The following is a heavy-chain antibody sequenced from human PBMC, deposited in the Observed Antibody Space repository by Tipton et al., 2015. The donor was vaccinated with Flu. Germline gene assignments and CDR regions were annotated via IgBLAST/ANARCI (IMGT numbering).Heavy chain of an antibody. J-gene: IGHJ4*02. Sequence: GSLRLSCAASGFTVSSNYMSWVRQAPGKGLEWVSVIYSGGSTYYADSVKGRFTISRDNSKNTLYLQMNSLRAEDTAVYYCSAYSSGWYAGSEYYFDYWGQGTLVTVSS. V-gene: IGHV3-66*01. D-gene: IGHD6-19*01. CDR3: SAYSSGWYAGSEYYFDY. CDR1: GFTVSSNY. CDR2: IYSGGST.